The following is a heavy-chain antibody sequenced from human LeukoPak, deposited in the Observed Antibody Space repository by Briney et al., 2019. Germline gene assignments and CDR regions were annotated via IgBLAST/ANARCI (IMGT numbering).Heavy chain of an antibody. CDR1: GFTFSSYG. D-gene: IGHD3-22*01. J-gene: IGHJ4*02. Sequence: QPGRSLRLSCAASGFTFSSYGMHWVRQAPGKELEWVAVISYDGSNKYYADSVKGRFTLSRDNAKNSLYLQMNSLRAEDTAVYYCASRNYDYDNSGFDFWGQGTLVTVSS. V-gene: IGHV3-30*03. CDR3: ASRNYDYDNSGFDF. CDR2: ISYDGSNK.